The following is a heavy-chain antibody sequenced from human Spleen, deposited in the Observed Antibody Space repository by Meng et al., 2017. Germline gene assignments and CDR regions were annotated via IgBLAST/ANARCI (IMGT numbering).Heavy chain of an antibody. CDR1: GGSISSGGYY. Sequence: QVELQESGPGLVKPSQTLSLTCTVSGGSISSGGYYWSWIRQHPGKGLEWIGYIYYSGSTYYNPSLKSLVTISVDTSKNQFSLKLSSVTAADTAVYYCARSTVGNAFDIWGQGTMVTVSS. V-gene: IGHV4-31*01. CDR3: ARSTVGNAFDI. J-gene: IGHJ3*02. CDR2: IYYSGST. D-gene: IGHD1-1*01.